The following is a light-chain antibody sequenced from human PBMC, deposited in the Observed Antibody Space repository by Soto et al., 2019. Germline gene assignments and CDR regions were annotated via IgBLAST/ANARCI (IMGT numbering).Light chain of an antibody. CDR2: APS. CDR3: QQYNNWPPYS. Sequence: IVMTQSPATLSVSPGEGATLSCRASQSVYSNLAWYQQKPGQAPRLLIYAPSTRASGIPARFSGGGSGTEFTLTIRSLQSEDFAVYYCQQYNNWPPYSFGQGTKLEIK. J-gene: IGKJ2*01. CDR1: QSVYSN. V-gene: IGKV3-15*01.